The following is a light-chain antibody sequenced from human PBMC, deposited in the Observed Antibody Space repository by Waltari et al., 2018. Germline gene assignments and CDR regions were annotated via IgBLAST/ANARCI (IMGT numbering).Light chain of an antibody. J-gene: IGKJ3*01. CDR2: AAS. CDR3: QKYNSGPQT. V-gene: IGKV1-27*01. CDR1: QGISNY. Sequence: DIQMTQSPSSLSASVGDRVTITCRASQGISNYLAWYQQKPGKTPKLLIYAASTLQSGVPSRCSGSGSGTDFTLTIRSLQPEDVAAYYCQKYNSGPQTFGPGTKVDIK.